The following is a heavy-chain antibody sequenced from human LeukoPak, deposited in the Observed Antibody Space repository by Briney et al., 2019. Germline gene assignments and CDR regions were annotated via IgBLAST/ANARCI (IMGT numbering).Heavy chain of an antibody. D-gene: IGHD2-2*01. CDR3: ARDIASSPDTGDGAFDM. CDR2: ISYDGSNK. V-gene: IGHV3-30*04. Sequence: PGGSLRLSCAASGFTFSSYAMHCVRQAPGKGLEWVVVISYDGSNKYYTDSVKGRFTISRDNSKNTLYLQMNSLRTEDTAVYYCARDIASSPDTGDGAFDMWGHGTLVAVSS. CDR1: GFTFSSYA. J-gene: IGHJ3*02.